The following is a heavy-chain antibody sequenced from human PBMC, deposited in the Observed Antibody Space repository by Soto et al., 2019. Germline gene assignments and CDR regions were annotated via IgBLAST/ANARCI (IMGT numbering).Heavy chain of an antibody. D-gene: IGHD4-17*01. CDR1: GASISRYY. CDR3: ARDDYGDSDAFDI. V-gene: IGHV4-59*01. CDR2: LYNTGST. Sequence: SSETLSLTYTVSGASISRYYWSWIRQSPGKGLEWIGYLYNTGSTIYNPSLKSRVTISVDTSKNQFSLKLSSVTAADTAVYYCARDDYGDSDAFDIWGPGTMVTVSS. J-gene: IGHJ3*02.